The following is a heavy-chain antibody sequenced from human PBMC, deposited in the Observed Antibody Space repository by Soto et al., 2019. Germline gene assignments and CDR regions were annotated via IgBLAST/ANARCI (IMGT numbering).Heavy chain of an antibody. J-gene: IGHJ5*02. CDR1: GWSFSGYY. D-gene: IGHD6-13*01. CDR2: INHSGST. V-gene: IGHV4-34*01. CDR3: ARGLEGGGSSWSLGWFDP. Sequence: SATLSLTFSVYGWSFSGYYWSWIRPPPGKGLEWIGEINHSGSTNYNPSLKSRVTISVDTSKNQFSLKLSSVTAADTAVYYCARGLEGGGSSWSLGWFDPWGQGTLVTVS.